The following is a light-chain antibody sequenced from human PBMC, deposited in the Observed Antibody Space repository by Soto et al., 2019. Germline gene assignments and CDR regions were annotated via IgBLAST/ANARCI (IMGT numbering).Light chain of an antibody. Sequence: EIVLTQSPGTLSLSPEERATLSCRASQSVSSSYLAWYQQKPGQAPRLRIYGASSRATGIPDRFSGSASGTDFTLTISRLEPEDFAVYYCQQYGSSPPLTFGGGTKVEIK. CDR2: GAS. V-gene: IGKV3-20*01. J-gene: IGKJ4*01. CDR1: QSVSSSY. CDR3: QQYGSSPPLT.